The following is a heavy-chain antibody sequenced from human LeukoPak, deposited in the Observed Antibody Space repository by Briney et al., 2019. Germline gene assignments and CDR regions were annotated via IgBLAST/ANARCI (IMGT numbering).Heavy chain of an antibody. V-gene: IGHV4-61*01. CDR1: GGSVSSGSYY. CDR2: IYYSGST. CDR3: ARETYYYDSSGYYSPYYGMDV. D-gene: IGHD3-22*01. J-gene: IGHJ6*02. Sequence: ASETLSLTCTVSGGSVSSGSYYWSWIRQPPGEGLEWIGYIYYSGSTNYNPSLKSRVTISVDTSKNQFSLKLSSVTAADTAVYYCARETYYYDSSGYYSPYYGMDVWGQGTTVTVSS.